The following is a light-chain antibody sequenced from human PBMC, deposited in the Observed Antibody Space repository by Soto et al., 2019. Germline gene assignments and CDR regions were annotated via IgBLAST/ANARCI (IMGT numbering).Light chain of an antibody. CDR2: DAS. J-gene: IGKJ1*01. V-gene: IGKV3-11*01. Sequence: EIVLTQSPATLSLSPGERATLSFRASQSVSSYLAWYQQKPGQAPRLLIXDASNRATGIPARFSGSGSGTDFTLTISSLEPEEFAVYYCQQRSNWPPTWTFGQGTKVDIK. CDR1: QSVSSY. CDR3: QQRSNWPPTWT.